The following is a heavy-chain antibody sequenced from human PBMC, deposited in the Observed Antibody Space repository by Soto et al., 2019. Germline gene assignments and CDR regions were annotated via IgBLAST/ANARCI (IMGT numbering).Heavy chain of an antibody. V-gene: IGHV5-51*01. D-gene: IGHD6-6*01. CDR3: ARHHGVQYSSSSYYYYYYMDV. CDR2: IYPGDSDT. J-gene: IGHJ6*03. CDR1: GYSFTSYW. Sequence: GESLKISCKGSGYSFTSYWIGWVRQMPGKGLEWMGIIYPGDSDTRYSPSFQGQVTISADKSISTAYLQWSSLKASDTAMYYCARHHGVQYSSSSYYYYYYMDVWGKGTTVTVSS.